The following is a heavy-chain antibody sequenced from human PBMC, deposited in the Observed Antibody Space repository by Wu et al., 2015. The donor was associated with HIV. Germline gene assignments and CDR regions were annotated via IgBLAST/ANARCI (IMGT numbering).Heavy chain of an antibody. CDR2: TNLNTGGT. CDR1: GYTFTDYF. J-gene: IGHJ3*02. D-gene: IGHD3-10*01. CDR3: ARDELFRVDDAFDM. V-gene: IGHV1-2*02. Sequence: QAQLVQSGPEVKKPGTSVKVSCKASGYTFTDYFIHWVRQAPGQGLEWMGWTNLNTGGTNYAPKFQGRVTMTRDTSISTAYIELSRLTSDDTAVYYCARDELFRVDDAFDMWGQGTLVTVSS.